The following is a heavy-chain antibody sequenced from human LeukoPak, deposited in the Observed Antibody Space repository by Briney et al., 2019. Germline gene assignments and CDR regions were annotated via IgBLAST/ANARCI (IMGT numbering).Heavy chain of an antibody. CDR1: GYSFANYW. CDR2: IYPDDSDT. J-gene: IGHJ4*02. CDR3: AVEDRYSGYGG. Sequence: GESLKISCRGSGYSFANYWIGWVRQMPGKGLEWMGIIYPDDSDTTYSPSFQGQVTISADKSINTAYLQWSSLKASDTAMYYCAVEDRYSGYGGWGQGTLVTVSS. V-gene: IGHV5-51*01. D-gene: IGHD5-12*01.